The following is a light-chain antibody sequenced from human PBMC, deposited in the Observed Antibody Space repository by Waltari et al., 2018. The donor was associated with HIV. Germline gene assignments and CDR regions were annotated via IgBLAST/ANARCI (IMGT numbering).Light chain of an antibody. J-gene: IGLJ2*01. CDR2: GNN. V-gene: IGLV1-40*01. Sequence: QSVLTQPPSVSGPPGPRVTISCTGISSTIGATYAVHWYQQFPGTAPKLLLSGNNDRPSGVPDRFSGSRSGTSASLAITGLQADDEADYYCQSYDSSLSGSVVFGGGTKLTVL. CDR1: SSTIGATYA. CDR3: QSYDSSLSGSVV.